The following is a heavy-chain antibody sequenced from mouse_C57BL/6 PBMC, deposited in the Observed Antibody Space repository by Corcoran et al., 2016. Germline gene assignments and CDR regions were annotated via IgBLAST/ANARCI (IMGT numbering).Heavy chain of an antibody. D-gene: IGHD2-1*01. CDR3: EGYGTYGNYGWYFDV. CDR2: INPNNGGT. J-gene: IGHJ1*03. V-gene: IGHV1-26*01. CDR1: GYTFTDYY. Sequence: EVQLQQSGPELVKPGASVKISCKASGYTFTDYYMNWVKQSHGKSLEWIGDINPNNGGTSYNQKFKGKATLTVDKSSSTAYRELRSLTSEDSAVYYCEGYGTYGNYGWYFDVWGTGTTVTVSS.